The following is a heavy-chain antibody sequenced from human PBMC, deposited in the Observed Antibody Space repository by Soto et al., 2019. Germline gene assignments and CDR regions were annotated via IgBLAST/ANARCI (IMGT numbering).Heavy chain of an antibody. CDR1: GFTFSSYG. CDR2: ISYDGSNK. J-gene: IGHJ3*02. V-gene: IGHV3-30*18. CDR3: AKSLSGSYGAFDI. D-gene: IGHD1-26*01. Sequence: QVQLVESGGGVVQPGRSLRLSCAASGFTFSSYGMHWVRQAPGKGLEWVAVISYDGSNKYYADSVKGRFTISRDNSKNTLYLQMNSLRAEDTAVYYCAKSLSGSYGAFDIWGQGTMVTVSS.